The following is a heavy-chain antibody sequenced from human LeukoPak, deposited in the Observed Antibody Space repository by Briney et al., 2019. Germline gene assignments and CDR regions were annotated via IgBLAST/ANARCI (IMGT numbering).Heavy chain of an antibody. CDR2: IHYSGST. J-gene: IGHJ4*02. CDR3: ARSVVVAADYYFDY. Sequence: SETLSLTCNVSGDSMSNYFWTWIRQPPGKGLEWIGYIHYSGSTNYNPSLKSRVTILLDASKNLFSLKLSSVTAADTAVYYCARSVVVAADYYFDYWGQGTLVTVSS. CDR1: GDSMSNYF. D-gene: IGHD2-15*01. V-gene: IGHV4-59*01.